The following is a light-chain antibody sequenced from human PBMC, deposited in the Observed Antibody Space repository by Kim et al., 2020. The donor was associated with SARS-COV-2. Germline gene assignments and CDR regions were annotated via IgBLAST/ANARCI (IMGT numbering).Light chain of an antibody. CDR2: GAS. CDR1: QSVSSSY. CDR3: HQYGNSVT. V-gene: IGKV3-20*01. Sequence: ELVLTQSPGTLSLSPGERATLSCRASQSVSSSYLAWYQQKPGQAPRLLIYGASSRATGIPDRFSGSGSGTDFTLTISRLEPEDFAVYHCHQYGNSVTFGQGTKVDIK. J-gene: IGKJ1*01.